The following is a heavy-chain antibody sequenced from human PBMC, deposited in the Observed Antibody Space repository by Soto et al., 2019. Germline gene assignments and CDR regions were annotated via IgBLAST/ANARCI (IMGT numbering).Heavy chain of an antibody. CDR3: VRGGGGGLFDP. J-gene: IGHJ5*02. V-gene: IGHV3-11*06. D-gene: IGHD2-15*01. CDR2: ISPGSRYP. CDR1: GFTFSDYY. Sequence: LRLSCASSGFTFSDYYMSWIRQAPGKGLEWLSYISPGSRYPAYADSVKGRFTISRDNARRSLSLQMNSLTVDDTAIYYCVRGGGGGLFDPWGQGSMVTVSS.